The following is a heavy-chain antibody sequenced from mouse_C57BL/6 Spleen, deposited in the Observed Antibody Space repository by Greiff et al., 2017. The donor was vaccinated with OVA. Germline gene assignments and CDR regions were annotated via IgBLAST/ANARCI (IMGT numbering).Heavy chain of an antibody. V-gene: IGHV1-69*01. Sequence: QVQLQQPGAELVMPGASVKLSCKASGYTFTSYWMHWVKQRPGQGLEWIGEIDPSDSYTNYNQKFKGKSTLTVDKSSSTAYMQLSSLTSEDSAVYYCARRGRHFDYWGQGTTLTVSS. D-gene: IGHD3-3*01. CDR3: ARRGRHFDY. CDR1: GYTFTSYW. J-gene: IGHJ2*01. CDR2: IDPSDSYT.